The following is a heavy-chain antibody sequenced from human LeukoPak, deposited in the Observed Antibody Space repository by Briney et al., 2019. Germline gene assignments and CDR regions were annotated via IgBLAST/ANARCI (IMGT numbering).Heavy chain of an antibody. J-gene: IGHJ6*02. D-gene: IGHD4-17*01. CDR3: ARGYGDKASNLYYYYGMDV. V-gene: IGHV3-7*01. CDR2: IKLDGSEK. Sequence: GGSLRLSCVASGFTFGKYWMSWVRQAPGKGLEWVANIKLDGSEKNYVDSVKGRFTISRDNTKNSLYLQMNSLRAEDTAVYYCARGYGDKASNLYYYYGMDVWGQGTTVTVSS. CDR1: GFTFGKYW.